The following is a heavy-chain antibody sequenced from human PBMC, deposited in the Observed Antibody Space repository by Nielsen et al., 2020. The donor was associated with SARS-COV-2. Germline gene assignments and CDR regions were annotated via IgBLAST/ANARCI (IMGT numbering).Heavy chain of an antibody. D-gene: IGHD2/OR15-2a*01. V-gene: IGHV1-45*01. CDR1: ENTFTDRY. CDR2: VTPFNGNT. J-gene: IGHJ6*02. CDR3: ATARDFYAALDV. Sequence: SVKVSCKASENTFTDRYVHWVRQAPGQGLEWMAWVTPFNGNTKYAQQLQDRVTVTKDRSLRTVYMELSSLKIEDTGTYYCATARDFYAALDVWGQGTAVTVSS.